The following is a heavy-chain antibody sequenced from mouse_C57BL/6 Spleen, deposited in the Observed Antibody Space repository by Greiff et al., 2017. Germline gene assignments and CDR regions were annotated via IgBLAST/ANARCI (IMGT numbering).Heavy chain of an antibody. CDR2: IDPEDGET. J-gene: IGHJ2*01. CDR1: GFNIKDYY. D-gene: IGHD6-1*01. CDR3: ARSQCPTDYFDY. Sequence: VQLQQSGAELVKPGASVKLSCTASGFNIKDYYMHWVKQRTEQGLEWIGRIDPEDGETKYAPKFQGKATITSDTSSNTAYQQLSSLTSEDTAVYDCARSQCPTDYFDYWGQGTTLTVSS. V-gene: IGHV14-2*01.